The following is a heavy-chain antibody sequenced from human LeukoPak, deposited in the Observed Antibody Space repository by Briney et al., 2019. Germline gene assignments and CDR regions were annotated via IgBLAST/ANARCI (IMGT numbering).Heavy chain of an antibody. D-gene: IGHD3-10*01. CDR3: AREPLYGSGSYSFDY. Sequence: GGSLRLSCAASGFTFSSYSMKWVPQAPGKGLERVSYISSSSTIYYAESVKGRFTISRDNAKNSLYLQMSSLRDGDTAVYYCAREPLYGSGSYSFDYWGQGTLVTVSS. V-gene: IGHV3-48*02. CDR2: ISSSSTI. J-gene: IGHJ4*02. CDR1: GFTFSSYS.